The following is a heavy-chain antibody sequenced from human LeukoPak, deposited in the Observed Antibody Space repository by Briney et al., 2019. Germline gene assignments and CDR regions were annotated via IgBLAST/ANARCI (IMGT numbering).Heavy chain of an antibody. CDR1: GFTFSIYG. CDR3: ARASGPFDY. CDR2: IWNDGSNN. V-gene: IGHV3-33*01. D-gene: IGHD3-10*01. Sequence: PGRSLRLSCAASGFTFSIYGMHWVRQAPGKGLEWVAVIWNDGSNNYYADSVKGRFTISRDNSKNTLYLQMNSLRAEDTAVYSCARASGPFDYWGQGTLVTVSS. J-gene: IGHJ4*02.